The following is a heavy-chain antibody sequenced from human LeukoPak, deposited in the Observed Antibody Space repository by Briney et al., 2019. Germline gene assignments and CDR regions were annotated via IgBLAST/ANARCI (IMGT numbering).Heavy chain of an antibody. V-gene: IGHV1-46*01. Sequence: ASVKVSCKASGYTFISYFIHWVRQAPGQGLEWMGMINPSGDITPYAQNFQGRVTMTRDTSTTTVYMELNSLRSEDTAVYYCARDLSRMYSGDLKGTMDVWGQGTTVTVSS. CDR3: ARDLSRMYSGDLKGTMDV. J-gene: IGHJ6*02. CDR2: INPSGDIT. D-gene: IGHD6-19*01. CDR1: GYTFISYF.